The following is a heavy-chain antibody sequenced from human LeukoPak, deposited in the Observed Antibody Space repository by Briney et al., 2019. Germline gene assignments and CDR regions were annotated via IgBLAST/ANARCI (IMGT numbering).Heavy chain of an antibody. Sequence: GGSLRLSCAASGFTFSSYWMHWVRQAPEKGLVWVSGIKSDGSSTGYADSVKGRFTISRDNSKNTLYLQMNSLRAEDTAVYYCARRAGAYSHPYDYWGQGTLVTVSS. CDR2: IKSDGSST. CDR1: GFTFSSYW. D-gene: IGHD4/OR15-4a*01. V-gene: IGHV3-74*01. CDR3: ARRAGAYSHPYDY. J-gene: IGHJ4*02.